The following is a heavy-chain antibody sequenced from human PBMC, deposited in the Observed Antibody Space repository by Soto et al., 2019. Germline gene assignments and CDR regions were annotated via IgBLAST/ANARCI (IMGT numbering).Heavy chain of an antibody. CDR1: GGSISSSNW. D-gene: IGHD5-18*01. CDR3: ARGMDRAKIAY. V-gene: IGHV4-4*02. J-gene: IGHJ4*02. CDR2: IYHSGST. Sequence: SETLSLTCAVSGGSISSSNWWSWVRQPPGKGLERIGEIYHSGSTTYNPSLNSRVTISVDMSKNQFSLKLTSVTAADTAVYYCARGMDRAKIAYWGQGTLVTVSS.